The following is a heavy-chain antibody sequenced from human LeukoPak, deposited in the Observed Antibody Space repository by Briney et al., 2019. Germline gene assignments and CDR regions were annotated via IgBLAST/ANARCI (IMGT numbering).Heavy chain of an antibody. CDR3: AKGRILSIAAAGGGSYFDY. D-gene: IGHD6-13*01. J-gene: IGHJ4*02. V-gene: IGHV3-21*01. CDR2: ISSSSSYI. CDR1: GFTFSSYS. Sequence: GGSLRLSCAASGFTFSSYSMNWVRQAPGKGLEWVSSISSSSSYIYYADSVKGRFTISRDNAKNSLYLQMNSLRAEDTAVYYCAKGRILSIAAAGGGSYFDYWGQGTLVTVSS.